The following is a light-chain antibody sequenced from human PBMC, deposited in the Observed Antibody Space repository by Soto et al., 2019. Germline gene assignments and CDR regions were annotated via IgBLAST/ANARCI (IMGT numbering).Light chain of an antibody. CDR3: QQYNNWPIT. CDR1: QSVSSN. J-gene: IGKJ5*01. V-gene: IGKV3-15*01. Sequence: EVVMTQSPGTLSVSPGERATLSCRASQSVSSNLAWYQQKPGPAPRLLISDASTRATGIPARFSGSGSGTEFTLTVSSLQSEDFAVYYCQQYNNWPITFGQGTRLEIK. CDR2: DAS.